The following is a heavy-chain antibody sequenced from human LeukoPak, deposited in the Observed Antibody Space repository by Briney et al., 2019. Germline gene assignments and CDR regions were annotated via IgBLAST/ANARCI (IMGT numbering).Heavy chain of an antibody. J-gene: IGHJ4*02. V-gene: IGHV1-69*13. Sequence: SVKVSCKASGGTFSSYAISWVRQAPGQGLEWMGGIIPIFGTANYAQKFQGRVTITADESTSTAYMELSSLRSEDTAVYYCARVKRYGDYDFDYGGQGTLVTVSS. D-gene: IGHD4-17*01. CDR2: IIPIFGTA. CDR3: ARVKRYGDYDFDY. CDR1: GGTFSSYA.